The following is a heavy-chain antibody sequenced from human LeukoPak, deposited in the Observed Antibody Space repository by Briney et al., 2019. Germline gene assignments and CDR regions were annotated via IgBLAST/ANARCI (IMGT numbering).Heavy chain of an antibody. CDR1: RFTFSSYA. J-gene: IGHJ4*02. D-gene: IGHD3-22*01. Sequence: PGGSLRLSCAASRFTFSSYAMSWVRQAPGKGLEWVSAISSSGGSTYYADSVKGRFTISRDNSKNTLYLQMNSLRAEDTAVYYCARDESYYYDSSGYYCPDYWGQGTLVTVSS. V-gene: IGHV3-23*01. CDR3: ARDESYYYDSSGYYCPDY. CDR2: ISSSGGST.